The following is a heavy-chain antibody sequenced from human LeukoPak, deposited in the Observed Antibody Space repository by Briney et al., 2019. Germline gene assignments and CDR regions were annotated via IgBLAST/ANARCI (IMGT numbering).Heavy chain of an antibody. J-gene: IGHJ4*02. CDR3: AKDRVDGSGSQFDS. D-gene: IGHD3-10*01. Sequence: GGSLRLSCAASGFTLSNHAMVWVRQAPGKVLEWVSSISGSGAMTYYADSVKGRFTISRDNAMDTLYLQMNSLRADDTAVYYCAKDRVDGSGSQFDSWGQGTLVIVSS. V-gene: IGHV3-23*01. CDR2: ISGSGAMT. CDR1: GFTLSNHA.